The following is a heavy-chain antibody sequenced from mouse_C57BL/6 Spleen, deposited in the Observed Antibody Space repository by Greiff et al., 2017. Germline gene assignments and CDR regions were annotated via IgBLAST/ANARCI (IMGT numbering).Heavy chain of an antibody. CDR2: ISSGSRTI. D-gene: IGHD4-1*01. V-gene: IGHV5-17*01. CDR3: ARANWDYFDY. Sequence: EVQVVESGGGLVKPGGSLKLSCAASGFTFSDYGMHWVRQAPETGLEWVAYISSGSRTIYYADTVKGRFTISRDNANNTLFLQMTSLRSKDTAMYYVARANWDYFDYWGQGTTLTVSS. J-gene: IGHJ2*01. CDR1: GFTFSDYG.